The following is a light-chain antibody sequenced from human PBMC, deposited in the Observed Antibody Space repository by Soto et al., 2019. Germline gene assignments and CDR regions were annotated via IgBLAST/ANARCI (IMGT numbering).Light chain of an antibody. CDR1: QSVSSSY. V-gene: IGKV3-20*01. CDR2: GAS. Sequence: EIVLTQSPGTLSLSPGERATLSCRASQSVSSSYLAWYQQKPGQAPRLLIYGASSRATGIPDRFSGSGSGTDFTLTISRLEPEDFAVYYCQQYGSSTWFTFGPGTKVDIK. CDR3: QQYGSSTWFT. J-gene: IGKJ3*01.